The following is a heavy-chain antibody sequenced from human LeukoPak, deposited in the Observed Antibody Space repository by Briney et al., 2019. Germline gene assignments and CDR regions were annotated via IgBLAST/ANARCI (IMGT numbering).Heavy chain of an antibody. CDR2: INAGNGNT. D-gene: IGHD3-9*01. Sequence: ASVKVSCKASGYTFTSYAMHWVRQAPGHRLEWMGWINAGNGNTKYSQKFLGRVTITRDTSASTAYMELSSLRSEDTAVYYCARGVILTEWWLATSGSIDYWGQGTLVTVSS. CDR1: GYTFTSYA. CDR3: ARGVILTEWWLATSGSIDY. V-gene: IGHV1-3*01. J-gene: IGHJ4*02.